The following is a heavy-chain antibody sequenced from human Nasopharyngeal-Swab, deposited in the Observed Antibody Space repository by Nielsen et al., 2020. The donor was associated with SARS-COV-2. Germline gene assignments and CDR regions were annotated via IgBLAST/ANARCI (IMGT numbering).Heavy chain of an antibody. J-gene: IGHJ4*02. CDR2: IKSKTDGETT. V-gene: IGHV3-15*05. CDR1: GFSFNNAW. CDR3: SSRDH. D-gene: IGHD3-10*01. Sequence: LSLTCAASGFSFNNAWMNWVRQAPGQGLEWIGLIKSKTDGETTDYAAPVKGRIIISRDDSKNTLYLQLNSLKIDDTAVYYCSSRDHWGQGTMVTVSS.